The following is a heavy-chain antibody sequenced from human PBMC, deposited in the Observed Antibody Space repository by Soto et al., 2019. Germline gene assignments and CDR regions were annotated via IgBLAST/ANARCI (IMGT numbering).Heavy chain of an antibody. D-gene: IGHD2-2*01. CDR3: ARVQGFCSTTSCYGYGLDV. Sequence: QVQLVESGGGVVQPGRSLRLSCAASGFTFSSFGMHWVRQAPGKGLEWVAVIWYDGKNKYYADSVKGRFTISRDNSKNTLFLQMNSLRADDTAVYSCARVQGFCSTTSCYGYGLDVWGQGTTVTVSS. CDR2: IWYDGKNK. V-gene: IGHV3-33*01. J-gene: IGHJ6*02. CDR1: GFTFSSFG.